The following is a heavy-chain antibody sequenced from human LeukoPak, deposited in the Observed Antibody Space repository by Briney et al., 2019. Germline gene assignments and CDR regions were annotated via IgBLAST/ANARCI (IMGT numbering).Heavy chain of an antibody. V-gene: IGHV3-23*01. CDR1: GFTFSTYA. Sequence: GGSLRLSCAASGFTFSTYAMYWVRQAPGKGLEWVSASGHGGDTYYADSVKGRFTISRDISKNTLYLQMNSLRAEDTSVYYCATGFSQYYFDYWGQGTLVTVSS. J-gene: IGHJ4*02. CDR3: ATGFSQYYFDY. D-gene: IGHD6-19*01. CDR2: SGHGGDT.